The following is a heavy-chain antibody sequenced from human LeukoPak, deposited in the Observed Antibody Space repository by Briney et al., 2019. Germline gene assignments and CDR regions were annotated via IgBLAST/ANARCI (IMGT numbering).Heavy chain of an antibody. CDR1: GYTFTGYS. Sequence: ASVKVSCKASGYTFTGYSIHWVRQAPGQGLEWMGWINPNSGGTNYAQKFQGRVTMTRDTSISTAYMELSRLRSDDTAVYYCARVNNWNDFDYWGQGTLVTVSS. CDR3: ARVNNWNDFDY. J-gene: IGHJ4*02. CDR2: INPNSGGT. V-gene: IGHV1-2*02. D-gene: IGHD1-1*01.